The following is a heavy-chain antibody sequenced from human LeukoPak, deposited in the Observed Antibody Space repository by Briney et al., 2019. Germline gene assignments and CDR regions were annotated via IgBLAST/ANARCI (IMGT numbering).Heavy chain of an antibody. Sequence: SETLSLTCTVSGGSISSYYWSWIRQPPGKGLEWIGYIYYSGSTNYNPSLKSRVTMSVDTSKNQFSLKLSSVTAADTAVYYCARGSRPDYFGSGSFLYWGQGTLVTVSS. CDR2: IYYSGST. D-gene: IGHD3-10*01. CDR3: ARGSRPDYFGSGSFLY. J-gene: IGHJ4*02. CDR1: GGSISSYY. V-gene: IGHV4-59*01.